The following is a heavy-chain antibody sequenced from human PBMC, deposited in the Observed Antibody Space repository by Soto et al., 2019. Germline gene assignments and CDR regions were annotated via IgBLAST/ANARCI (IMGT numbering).Heavy chain of an antibody. CDR1: GFTFSSYS. Sequence: PGGSLRLSCAASGFTFSSYSMNWVRQAPGKGLEWVSSISSSSSYIYYADSVKGRFTISRDNAKNSLYLQMNSLRAEDTAVYYCARDRRRFWSGYYAYRTTYYYGMDVWGQGTTVTVSS. CDR2: ISSSSSYI. D-gene: IGHD3-3*01. V-gene: IGHV3-21*01. CDR3: ARDRRRFWSGYYAYRTTYYYGMDV. J-gene: IGHJ6*02.